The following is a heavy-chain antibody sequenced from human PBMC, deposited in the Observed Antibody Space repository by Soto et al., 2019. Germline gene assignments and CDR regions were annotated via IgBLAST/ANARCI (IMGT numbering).Heavy chain of an antibody. CDR3: ARAAYKYYDFWSCPSHSFDI. V-gene: IGHV4-31*03. CDR1: GGSISSGGYY. CDR2: IYYSGST. D-gene: IGHD3-3*01. Sequence: SETLSLTCTVSGGSISSGGYYWSWIRQHPGKGLEWIGYIYYSGSTYYNPSLKSRVTISVDTSKNQFSLKLSSVTAADTAVYYCARAAYKYYDFWSCPSHSFDIWGQVTMVT. J-gene: IGHJ3*02.